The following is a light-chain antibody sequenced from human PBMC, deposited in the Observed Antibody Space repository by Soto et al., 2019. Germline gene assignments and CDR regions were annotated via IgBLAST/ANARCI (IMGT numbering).Light chain of an antibody. J-gene: IGLJ2*01. CDR3: QTWDTGIRVV. Sequence: QLVLTQSPSASASLGASVKLTCTLNSGHSSYAIAWHQQQPEKGPRYLMKLNSDGSHSKGDGIPDRFSGSSSGAERYLTISSLQSEDEADYNCQTWDTGIRVVFGGGTKLTVL. V-gene: IGLV4-69*01. CDR2: LNSDGSH. CDR1: SGHSSYA.